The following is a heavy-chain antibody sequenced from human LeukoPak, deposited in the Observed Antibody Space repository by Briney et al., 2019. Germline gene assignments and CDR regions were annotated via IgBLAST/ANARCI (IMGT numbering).Heavy chain of an antibody. Sequence: GGSLRLSCAASGFTFSSYEMNWVRQAPGKGLEWLSYISSSGSTIYYADSVKGRFTISRDNAKKSLYLQMNSLRAEDTAVYYCASTTVVTSYDAFDIWGQGTMVTVSS. CDR2: ISSSGSTI. CDR3: ASTTVVTSYDAFDI. D-gene: IGHD4-23*01. V-gene: IGHV3-48*03. CDR1: GFTFSSYE. J-gene: IGHJ3*02.